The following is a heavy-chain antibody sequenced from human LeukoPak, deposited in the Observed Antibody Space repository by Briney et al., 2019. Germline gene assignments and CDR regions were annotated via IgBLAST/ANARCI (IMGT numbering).Heavy chain of an antibody. D-gene: IGHD5-18*01. V-gene: IGHV3-33*01. CDR1: GFTFSSYG. CDR3: ARDGDTAMDY. J-gene: IGHJ4*02. Sequence: PGRSLRLSCAASGFTFSSYGMHWVRQDPGKGLEWVAVIWYDGSNKYYADSVKGRFTISRDNSKNTLYLQMNSLRAEDTAVYYCARDGDTAMDYWGQGTLVTVSS. CDR2: IWYDGSNK.